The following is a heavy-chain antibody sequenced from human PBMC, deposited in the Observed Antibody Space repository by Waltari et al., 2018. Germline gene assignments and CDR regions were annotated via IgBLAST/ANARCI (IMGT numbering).Heavy chain of an antibody. J-gene: IGHJ4*02. CDR1: GGSISSYY. Sequence: QVQLQESGPGLVKPSETLSLTCTVSGGSISSYYWSWIRQPPGKGLEWIGYIYYSGSTNYNPSLKSRVTISVDTSKNQFSLKLSSVTAADTAVYYCASYLDSSGYFDYWGQGTLVTVSS. CDR3: ASYLDSSGYFDY. V-gene: IGHV4-59*01. CDR2: IYYSGST. D-gene: IGHD3-22*01.